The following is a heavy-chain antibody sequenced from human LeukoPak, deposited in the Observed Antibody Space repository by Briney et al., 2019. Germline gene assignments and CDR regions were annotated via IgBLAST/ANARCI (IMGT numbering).Heavy chain of an antibody. J-gene: IGHJ4*02. CDR1: GGSISSGGYS. CDR3: ARATNLPATAIPVSFDY. D-gene: IGHD2-2*02. V-gene: IGHV4-30-2*01. Sequence: TLSLTCAVSGGSISSGGYSWSWIRQPPGKGLEWIGYIYHSGSTYYNPSLKSRVTISVDRSKNQFSLKLSSVTAADTAVYYCARATNLPATAIPVSFDYWGQGTLVTVSS. CDR2: IYHSGST.